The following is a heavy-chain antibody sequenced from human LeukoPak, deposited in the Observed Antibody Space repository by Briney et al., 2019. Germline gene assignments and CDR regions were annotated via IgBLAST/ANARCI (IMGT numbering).Heavy chain of an antibody. CDR3: SRDQQVRGVILRGPFDY. CDR2: INPHSGAT. Sequence: GASVKVSCKTSEYTFTDYYVHWVRQAPGQGLEWMGWINPHSGATNYAQKFQGRVTMTRDTSLSTVFVELNRLTSDDTAVYYCSRDQQVRGVILRGPFDYWGQGTLVTVST. V-gene: IGHV1-2*02. D-gene: IGHD3-10*01. J-gene: IGHJ4*02. CDR1: EYTFTDYY.